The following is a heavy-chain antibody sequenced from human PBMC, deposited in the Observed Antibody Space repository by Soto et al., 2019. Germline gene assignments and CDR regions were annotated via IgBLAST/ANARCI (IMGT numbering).Heavy chain of an antibody. D-gene: IGHD1-7*01. J-gene: IGHJ4*02. CDR2: LYSGGST. CDR3: AREPRNRIAGSTTSEDY. CDR1: GFTVSSNY. V-gene: IGHV3-66*01. Sequence: EVQLVESGGGLVQPGGSLRLSCAASGFTVSSNYMSWVRQAPGKGLECVSVLYSGGSTYYADSVKGRFTISRDSSKNTLYLHMNSLRAEDTAVYYCAREPRNRIAGSTTSEDYWGQETLVTVSS.